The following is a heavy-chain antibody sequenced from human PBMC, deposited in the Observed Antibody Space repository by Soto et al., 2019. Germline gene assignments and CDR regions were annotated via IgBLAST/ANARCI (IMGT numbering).Heavy chain of an antibody. D-gene: IGHD6-6*01. V-gene: IGHV3-13*01. Sequence: GGSLRLSCAASGFTVRSYEMHWVRQGTGKGLEWVSRINIGGDTFYSGSVKGRFTVSREDARNSAYLQMDSLRVGDTAVYYCVRGEMRSSSGHTWFDTWGQGVLVTVSS. CDR1: GFTVRSYE. CDR3: VRGEMRSSSGHTWFDT. CDR2: INIGGDT. J-gene: IGHJ5*02.